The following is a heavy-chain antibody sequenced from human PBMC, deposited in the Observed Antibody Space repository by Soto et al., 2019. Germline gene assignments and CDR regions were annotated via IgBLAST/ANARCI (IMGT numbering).Heavy chain of an antibody. J-gene: IGHJ4*02. CDR1: GFPFSRNW. CDR3: ARDGGAGYTYAFDY. D-gene: IGHD3-16*01. V-gene: IGHV3-74*01. Sequence: GGSLRLPCAASGFPFSRNWMHWVRQAPGSGLVWVSRIDSEGRSTGYADSVKGRFTIPRDNAKNTLYLQMNSLRAEDTAVYYCARDGGAGYTYAFDYWGQGTLVTVSS. CDR2: IDSEGRST.